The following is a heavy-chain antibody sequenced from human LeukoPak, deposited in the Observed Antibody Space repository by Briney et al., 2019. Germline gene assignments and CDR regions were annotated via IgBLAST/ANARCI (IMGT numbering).Heavy chain of an antibody. CDR3: ARDPSGSYGEPFDY. J-gene: IGHJ4*02. V-gene: IGHV1-18*01. D-gene: IGHD1-26*01. Sequence: ASVKVSCKASGYTFTSYGISWVRQAPGQGLEWMGWISAYNGNTNYAQKLQGRVTMTTDTSTSTAHMELRSLRSDDTAVYYCARDPSGSYGEPFDYWGQGTLVTVSS. CDR1: GYTFTSYG. CDR2: ISAYNGNT.